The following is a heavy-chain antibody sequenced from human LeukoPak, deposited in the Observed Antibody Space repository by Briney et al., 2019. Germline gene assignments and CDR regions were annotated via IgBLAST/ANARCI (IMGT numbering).Heavy chain of an antibody. D-gene: IGHD1-26*01. CDR3: ARGIGVGATTPYYYYYYMDV. V-gene: IGHV1-69*05. J-gene: IGHJ6*03. CDR1: GGTFSSYA. Sequence: SVKVSCKASGGTFSSYAISWVRQAPGQGLEWMGGIIPLFGTANYAQKLQGRVTMTTDTSTSTAYMELRSLRSDDTAVYYCARGIGVGATTPYYYYYYMDVWGKGTTVTVSS. CDR2: IIPLFGTA.